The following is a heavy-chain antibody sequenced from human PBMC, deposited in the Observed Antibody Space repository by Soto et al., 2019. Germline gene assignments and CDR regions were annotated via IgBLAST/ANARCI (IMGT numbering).Heavy chain of an antibody. V-gene: IGHV4-59*01. J-gene: IGHJ6*03. CDR1: GGSISSYY. CDR3: ARENINSFYYCYYMVG. CDR2: IYYSGST. Sequence: SETLSLTCTVSGGSISSYYWSWIRQLPWKGLEWIGYIYYSGSTNYNPSLKSRVTISVDTSKNQFSLKLSSVTAADTAVYYCARENINSFYYCYYMVGWGKGTTITVSS.